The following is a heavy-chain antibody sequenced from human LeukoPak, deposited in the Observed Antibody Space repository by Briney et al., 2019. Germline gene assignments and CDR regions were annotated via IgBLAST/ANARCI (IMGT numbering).Heavy chain of an antibody. Sequence: GGSLRLSCGASGFTFSSYGMHWVRQAPGKGLEWVANIKQDGSEKYYVDSVKGRFTISRDNAKNSLYLQMNSLRAEDTAVYYCALYGDYAGGFDYWGQGTLVTVSS. D-gene: IGHD4-17*01. CDR2: IKQDGSEK. V-gene: IGHV3-7*01. J-gene: IGHJ4*02. CDR3: ALYGDYAGGFDY. CDR1: GFTFSSYG.